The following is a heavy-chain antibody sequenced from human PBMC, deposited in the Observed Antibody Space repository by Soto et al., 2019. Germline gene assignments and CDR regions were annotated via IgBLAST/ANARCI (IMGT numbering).Heavy chain of an antibody. V-gene: IGHV1-69*13. CDR3: ARNYYDSSGYYFFFDY. CDR2: IIPLFGTA. D-gene: IGHD3-22*01. CDR1: GGTFSSYA. Sequence: GASVKVSCKASGGTFSSYAISWVRQAPGQGLEWMGGIIPLFGTANYAQKFQGRVTITADESTSTAYMELSSLRSEDTAVYYCARNYYDSSGYYFFFDYWGQGTLVTVSS. J-gene: IGHJ4*02.